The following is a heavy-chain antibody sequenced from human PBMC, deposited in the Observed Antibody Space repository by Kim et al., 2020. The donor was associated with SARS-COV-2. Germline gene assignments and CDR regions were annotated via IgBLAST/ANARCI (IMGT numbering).Heavy chain of an antibody. CDR1: GGSISSGSYY. J-gene: IGHJ4*02. V-gene: IGHV4-61*02. CDR2: IYTSGST. D-gene: IGHD1-26*01. CDR3: ARGEGATPPDY. Sequence: SETLSLTCTVSGGSISSGSYYWSWIRQPAGKGLEWIGRIYTSGSTNYNPSLKSRVTISVDTSKNQFSLKLSSVTAADTAVYYCARGEGATPPDYWGQGTLVTVSP.